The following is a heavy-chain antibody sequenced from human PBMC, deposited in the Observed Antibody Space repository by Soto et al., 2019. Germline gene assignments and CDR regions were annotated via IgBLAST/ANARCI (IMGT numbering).Heavy chain of an antibody. D-gene: IGHD3-22*01. CDR3: ARAGYYYDSSGYPIPSFDY. J-gene: IGHJ4*02. CDR2: ISGSGGST. Sequence: EVQLLESGGGLVQPGGSLRLSCAASGFTFSSYAMSWVRQAPGKGLEWVSAISGSGGSTYYADSVKGRFTISRDNSKNTLYLQMNSLRAEDTAVYYCARAGYYYDSSGYPIPSFDYWGQGTLVTVSS. V-gene: IGHV3-23*01. CDR1: GFTFSSYA.